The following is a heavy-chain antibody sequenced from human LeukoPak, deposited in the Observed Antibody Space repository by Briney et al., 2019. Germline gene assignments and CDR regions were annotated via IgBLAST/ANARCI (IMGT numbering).Heavy chain of an antibody. Sequence: SVKVSCKASGGTFSSSAISWVRQAPGQGLEWMGGILPIFGSAKYAQTFQGRVTITADESTRTAYMELSSLRSEDTAVYYCARNYYSSSWYYYYYYMDVWGKGTTVTVSS. J-gene: IGHJ6*03. D-gene: IGHD6-13*01. CDR1: GGTFSSSA. V-gene: IGHV1-69*13. CDR3: ARNYYSSSWYYYYYYMDV. CDR2: ILPIFGSA.